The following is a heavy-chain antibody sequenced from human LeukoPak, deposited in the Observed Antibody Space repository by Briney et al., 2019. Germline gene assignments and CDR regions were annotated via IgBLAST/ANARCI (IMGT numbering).Heavy chain of an antibody. CDR1: GFTFSSYG. D-gene: IGHD4-17*01. J-gene: IGHJ6*02. V-gene: IGHV3-30*18. CDR3: AKEGRDYGDYNYYNGMDV. CDR2: ISYDGSNK. Sequence: PGGSLRLSCAASGFTFSSYGMHWVRQAPGKGLEWVAVISYDGSNKYYADSVKGRFTISRDNSKNTLYLQMNSLRAEDTAVYYCAKEGRDYGDYNYYNGMDVWGQGTTVTVSS.